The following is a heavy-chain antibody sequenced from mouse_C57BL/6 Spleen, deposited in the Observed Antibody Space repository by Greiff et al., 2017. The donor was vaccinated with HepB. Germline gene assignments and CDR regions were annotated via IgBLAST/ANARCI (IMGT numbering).Heavy chain of an antibody. CDR2: ISDGGSYT. CDR3: ARDLQHLRVLDD. J-gene: IGHJ4*01. V-gene: IGHV5-4*01. Sequence: DVQLVESGGGLVKPGGSLKLSCAASGFTFSSYAMSWVRQTPEKRLEWVATISDGGSYTYYPDNVKGRFTISRDNAKNNLYLQMSHLKSEDTAMYYCARDLQHLRVLDDWGQGTSVTVSA. CDR1: GFTFSSYA.